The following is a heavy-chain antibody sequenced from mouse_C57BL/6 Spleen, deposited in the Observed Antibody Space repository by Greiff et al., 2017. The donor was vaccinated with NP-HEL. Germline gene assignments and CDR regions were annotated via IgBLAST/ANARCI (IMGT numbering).Heavy chain of an antibody. CDR3: ARETITTVVSSGYFDV. V-gene: IGHV3-6*01. D-gene: IGHD1-1*01. J-gene: IGHJ1*03. Sequence: EVKLMESGPGLVKPSQSLSLTCSVTGYSITSGYYWNWIRQFPGNKLEWMGYISYDGSNNYNPSLKNRTSITRDTSKNQFFLKLNSVTTEDTATYYCARETITTVVSSGYFDVWGTGTTVTVSS. CDR1: GYSITSGYY. CDR2: ISYDGSN.